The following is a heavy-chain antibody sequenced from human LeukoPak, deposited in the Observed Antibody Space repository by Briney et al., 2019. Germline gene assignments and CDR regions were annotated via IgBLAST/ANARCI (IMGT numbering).Heavy chain of an antibody. CDR1: GGSISSSSYY. V-gene: IGHV4-31*03. CDR3: ARVRTTLSGFAFDY. CDR2: IHYLRST. Sequence: SETLSLTCTVSGGSISSSSYYWGWIRQHPGKGLEWIGYIHYLRSTHYNASLRSRITISTDTSKNQFSLKLRSVTAADTAVYYCARVRTTLSGFAFDYWGQGTLVTVSS. J-gene: IGHJ4*02. D-gene: IGHD4-4*01.